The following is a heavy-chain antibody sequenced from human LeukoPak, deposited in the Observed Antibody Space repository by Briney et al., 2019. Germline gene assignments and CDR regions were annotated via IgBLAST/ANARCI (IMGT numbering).Heavy chain of an antibody. J-gene: IGHJ5*02. Sequence: SETLSLTCTVSGGSISSYYWIWIRQPPGKGLEYIGYLYNTANTNYNPSLKSRVTISVDTSKNQFSLKLSSVTAADTAVYYCAREAKYYESYGWFDPWGQGTLVTVSS. CDR1: GGSISSYY. CDR2: LYNTANT. V-gene: IGHV4-59*12. D-gene: IGHD3-22*01. CDR3: AREAKYYESYGWFDP.